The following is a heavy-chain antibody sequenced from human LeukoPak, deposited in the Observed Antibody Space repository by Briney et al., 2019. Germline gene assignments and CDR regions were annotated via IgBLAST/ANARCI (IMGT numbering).Heavy chain of an antibody. V-gene: IGHV3-11*06. D-gene: IGHD6-13*01. CDR1: GFTFIDYY. Sequence: GGSLRLSCAASGFTFIDYYMSWIRQAPGKGLEWVSYISSSSSYTNYADSVKGRFTISRDNAKNSLYLQMNSLRAEDTAVYYCARGKPEYSSSWYYFDYWGQGTLVTVCS. J-gene: IGHJ4*02. CDR2: ISSSSSYT. CDR3: ARGKPEYSSSWYYFDY.